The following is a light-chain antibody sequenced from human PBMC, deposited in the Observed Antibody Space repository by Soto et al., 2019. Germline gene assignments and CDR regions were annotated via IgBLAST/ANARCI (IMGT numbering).Light chain of an antibody. CDR3: QAWDSSTASYV. Sequence: SYELTQPPSVSVSPGQTASITCSGNFLGDKYASWYQLRPGQSPVLVIHQDTKRPSGIPERFSGSNSGNRATLTISGTQAMDEADYYCQAWDSSTASYVFGTGTKVTVL. CDR1: FLGDKY. J-gene: IGLJ1*01. V-gene: IGLV3-1*01. CDR2: QDT.